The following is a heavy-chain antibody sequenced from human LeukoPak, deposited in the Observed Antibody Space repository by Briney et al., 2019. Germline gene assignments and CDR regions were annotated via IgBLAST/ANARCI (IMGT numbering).Heavy chain of an antibody. J-gene: IGHJ4*02. CDR3: AKGDPYGSGSSPVDY. Sequence: GGSLRLSCAASGFTFSRYGMHWVRQASGKGLEWVALISYDGSNKYYADSVKGRFTISRDNSKNTLFLQMNSLRPEDTAVYYCAKGDPYGSGSSPVDYWGQGTLVTAPS. CDR1: GFTFSRYG. D-gene: IGHD3-10*01. V-gene: IGHV3-30*18. CDR2: ISYDGSNK.